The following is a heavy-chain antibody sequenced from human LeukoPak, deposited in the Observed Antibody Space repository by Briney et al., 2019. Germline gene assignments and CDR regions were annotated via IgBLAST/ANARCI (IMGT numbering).Heavy chain of an antibody. CDR2: ISSNGGST. CDR3: VKDDKGTHDYYYYGMDV. D-gene: IGHD1-14*01. CDR1: GFTFSSYA. Sequence: GGSLRLSCSASGFTFSSYAMHWVRQAPGKGLEYVSAISSNGGSTYYADSVKGRFTISRDNSKNTLYLQMSSLRAEDTAVYYCVKDDKGTHDYYYYGMDVWGKGTTVTVSS. V-gene: IGHV3-64D*06. J-gene: IGHJ6*04.